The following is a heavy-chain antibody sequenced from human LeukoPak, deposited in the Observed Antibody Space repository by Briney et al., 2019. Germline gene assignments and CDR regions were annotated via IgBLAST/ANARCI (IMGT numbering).Heavy chain of an antibody. V-gene: IGHV5-51*01. CDR1: GYSFTSYW. CDR2: IYPGDSDT. J-gene: IGHJ4*02. CDR3: ARRSDCSGGSCYEVFDY. Sequence: GESLQISCKGSGYSFTSYWIGWVRQMPGKGLEWMGIIYPGDSDTRYSPSFQGQVTISADKSISTAYLQWSSLKASDTAMYYCARRSDCSGGSCYEVFDYWGQGTLVTVSS. D-gene: IGHD2-15*01.